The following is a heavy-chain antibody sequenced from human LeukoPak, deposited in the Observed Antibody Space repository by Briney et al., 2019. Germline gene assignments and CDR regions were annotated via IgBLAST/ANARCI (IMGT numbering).Heavy chain of an antibody. D-gene: IGHD2-21*01. Sequence: SGTLSLTCNVSGGSITGYYWSWIRQPPGKGLEYIGYIYYSGITNYNPSLRSRLTISVDTSKNQFSLKLSSVTAADTAKYYCARGLPGYAGGDDAFDIWGQGTVVIVS. CDR3: ARGLPGYAGGDDAFDI. CDR1: GGSITGYY. CDR2: IYYSGIT. V-gene: IGHV4-59*01. J-gene: IGHJ3*02.